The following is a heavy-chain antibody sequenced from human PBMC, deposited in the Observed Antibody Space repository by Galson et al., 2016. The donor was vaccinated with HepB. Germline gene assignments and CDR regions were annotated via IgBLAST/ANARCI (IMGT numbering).Heavy chain of an antibody. Sequence: SETLSLTCAVSGGSITSTNWWSWVRQPPGKGLEWIGDTNYFGSTSYTPSLKGRVTISVDTSKNHFSLRLNSVTAADTAVYYCAKFVRQHLTPGEYYLDNWGQGTLVTVS. CDR1: GGSITSTNW. J-gene: IGHJ4*02. CDR2: TNYFGST. CDR3: AKFVRQHLTPGEYYLDN. V-gene: IGHV4-4*02. D-gene: IGHD3-10*01.